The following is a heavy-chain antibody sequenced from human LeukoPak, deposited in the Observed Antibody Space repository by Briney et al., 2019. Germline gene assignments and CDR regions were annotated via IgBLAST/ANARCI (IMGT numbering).Heavy chain of an antibody. Sequence: SETLSLTCTVSGGSISSYYWSWIRQPPGKGLEWIGYIYYSGSTNYNPSLKSRVTISVDTSKTQFSLKLSSVTAADTAVYYCARSGYSYGADAFDIWGQGTMVTVTS. CDR3: ARSGYSYGADAFDI. V-gene: IGHV4-59*01. CDR1: GGSISSYY. CDR2: IYYSGST. J-gene: IGHJ3*02. D-gene: IGHD5-18*01.